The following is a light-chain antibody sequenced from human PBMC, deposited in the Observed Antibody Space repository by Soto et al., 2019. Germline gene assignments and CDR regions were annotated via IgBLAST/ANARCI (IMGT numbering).Light chain of an antibody. CDR1: ENVRTF. CDR2: GAS. J-gene: IGKJ1*01. Sequence: EVVLTQSPATLSLSPGERSTLSCRASENVRTFVDWYQQKPGQAPTLXXYGASNRATGIPARFSGSGSGTDFTLTITDLEPEDFAAYYCQQHSHWPPWTFGQGTKVDIK. V-gene: IGKV3-11*01. CDR3: QQHSHWPPWT.